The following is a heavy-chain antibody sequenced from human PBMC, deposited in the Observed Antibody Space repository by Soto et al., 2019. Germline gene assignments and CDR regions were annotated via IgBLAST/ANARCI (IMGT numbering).Heavy chain of an antibody. CDR3: ARDRGSYFDY. J-gene: IGHJ4*02. D-gene: IGHD1-26*01. CDR1: GFTCSDYY. CDR2: IGSDSTYT. V-gene: IGHV3-11*05. Sequence: GGSLRLSCAAAGFTCSDYYMSWTRQAPGKGLEWVSYIGSDSTYTKYAESVKGRFTISGDNAKNSLYLQMNSLRAEDTAVYYCARDRGSYFDYWGQGTLVTVSS.